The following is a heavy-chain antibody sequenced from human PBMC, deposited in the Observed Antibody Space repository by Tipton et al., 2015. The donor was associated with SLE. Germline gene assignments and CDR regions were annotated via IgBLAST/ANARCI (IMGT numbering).Heavy chain of an antibody. Sequence: TLSLTCIVSGGSIGDYQWSWIRQPPGEGLEWIGYSYNSGTTNFNPSLKSRATISVDTSKSQISLRLNSVTAADTAVYYCASVGYWGQGTLVTVSS. CDR3: ASVGY. D-gene: IGHD1-26*01. V-gene: IGHV4-59*01. CDR1: GGSIGDYQ. CDR2: SYNSGTT. J-gene: IGHJ4*02.